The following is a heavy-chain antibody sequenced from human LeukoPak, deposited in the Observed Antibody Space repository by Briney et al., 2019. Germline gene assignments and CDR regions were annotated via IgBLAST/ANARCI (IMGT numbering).Heavy chain of an antibody. Sequence: PGGSLRLSCAASGFTFSSYGMPWVRQAPGKGLEWVAVISYDGSNKYYADSVKGRFTISRDNSKNTLYLQMNSLRAEDTAVYYCAATVTFDAFDIWGQGTMVTVSS. CDR1: GFTFSSYG. D-gene: IGHD4-17*01. J-gene: IGHJ3*02. V-gene: IGHV3-30*03. CDR3: AATVTFDAFDI. CDR2: ISYDGSNK.